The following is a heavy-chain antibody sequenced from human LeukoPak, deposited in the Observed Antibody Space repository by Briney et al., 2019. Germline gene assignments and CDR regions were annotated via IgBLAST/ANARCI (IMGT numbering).Heavy chain of an antibody. V-gene: IGHV3-23*01. D-gene: IGHD3-3*01. J-gene: IGHJ4*02. Sequence: PGGSLRLSCAASGFTFSSYAMSWVRQAPGKGLEWVSAISGSGGSTYYADSVRGRFTISRDNAKNSLYLQMNSLRAEDTAVYYCARGRYDFWSGYYEGDYFDYWGQGTLVTVSS. CDR1: GFTFSSYA. CDR2: ISGSGGST. CDR3: ARGRYDFWSGYYEGDYFDY.